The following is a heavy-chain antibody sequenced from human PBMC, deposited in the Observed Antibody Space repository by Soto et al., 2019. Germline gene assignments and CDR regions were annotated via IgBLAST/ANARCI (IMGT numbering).Heavy chain of an antibody. CDR3: ARDGAVAGASYYYYGMDV. CDR2: IWYDGSNK. V-gene: IGHV3-33*01. Sequence: QVQLVESGGGVVQPGRSLRLSCAASGFTFSSYGMHWVRQAPGKGLEWVAVIWYDGSNKYYADSVKGRFTISRDNSKNTLYLQMNSLRAEDTAVYYCARDGAVAGASYYYYGMDVWGQGTTVTVSS. CDR1: GFTFSSYG. J-gene: IGHJ6*02. D-gene: IGHD6-19*01.